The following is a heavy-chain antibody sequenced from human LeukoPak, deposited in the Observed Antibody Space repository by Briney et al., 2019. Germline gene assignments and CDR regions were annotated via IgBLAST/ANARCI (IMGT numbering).Heavy chain of an antibody. V-gene: IGHV4-59*11. CDR2: IYYSGST. J-gene: IGHJ4*02. Sequence: SETLSLTCTVSGGSINSHYWSWIRQPPGKGLECIGHIYYSGSTKYNPSLNSRATISLDTSKNQFFLRLTSVTAADTAVYYCARDGDSGGWFDYWGQGTLVTVSS. CDR1: GGSINSHY. CDR3: ARDGDSGGWFDY. D-gene: IGHD6-25*01.